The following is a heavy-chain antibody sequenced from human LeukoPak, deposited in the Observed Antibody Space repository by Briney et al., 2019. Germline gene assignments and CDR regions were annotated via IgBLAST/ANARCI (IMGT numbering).Heavy chain of an antibody. J-gene: IGHJ6*03. Sequence: HPGGSLRLSCAASGFTFSSYAMSWVRQAPGKGLEWVSAISGSGGSTYYADSVKGRFTISRDNSKNTLYLQMNSLRAEDTAVYYCAKSLLRYFDSPMDVWGKGTTVTVSS. D-gene: IGHD3-9*01. CDR2: ISGSGGST. V-gene: IGHV3-23*01. CDR3: AKSLLRYFDSPMDV. CDR1: GFTFSSYA.